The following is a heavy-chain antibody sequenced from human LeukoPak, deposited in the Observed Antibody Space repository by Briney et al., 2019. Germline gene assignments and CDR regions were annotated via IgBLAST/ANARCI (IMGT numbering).Heavy chain of an antibody. CDR3: ARQITISHFDY. J-gene: IGHJ4*02. Sequence: KPGXSLTLSCPGSGYTFTTYWIGWVRQMPGKGLEWMGIIHPGDSDIIYSPSFKGQVTISADKSISTAYLQWSNLKASDTAMYYCARQITISHFDYWGQGTLVTVSS. CDR1: GYTFTTYW. CDR2: IHPGDSDI. V-gene: IGHV5-51*01. D-gene: IGHD3-3*01.